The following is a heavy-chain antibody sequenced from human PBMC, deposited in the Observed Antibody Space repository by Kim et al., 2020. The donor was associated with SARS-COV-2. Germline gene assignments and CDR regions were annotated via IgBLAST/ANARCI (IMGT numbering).Heavy chain of an antibody. V-gene: IGHV3-48*02. D-gene: IGHD6-19*01. CDR2: ISANGRTI. CDR3: ARDSGSSGWYGWLDP. CDR1: GLTFSNYR. Sequence: GGSLRLSCEASGLTFSNYRMNWVRQAPGKGLEWVACISANGRTIHYADSVKGRFTISRDNGRNSLYLQMNSLRDEDTAIYYCARDSGSSGWYGWLDPWGQGALVTVSS. J-gene: IGHJ5*02.